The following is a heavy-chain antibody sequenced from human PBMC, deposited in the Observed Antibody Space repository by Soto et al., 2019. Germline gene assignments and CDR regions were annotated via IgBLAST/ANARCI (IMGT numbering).Heavy chain of an antibody. CDR1: GGSISSGGYS. CDR3: ASFRIVGAWYFDY. CDR2: IYHSGST. V-gene: IGHV4-30-2*01. D-gene: IGHD3-22*01. J-gene: IGHJ4*02. Sequence: SETLSLTCAVSGGSISSGGYSWSWIRQPPGKGLEWIGYIYHSGSTYYNPSLKSRVTISVDRSKNQFSLKLSSVTAADTAVYYCASFRIVGAWYFDYWGQGTLVTVSS.